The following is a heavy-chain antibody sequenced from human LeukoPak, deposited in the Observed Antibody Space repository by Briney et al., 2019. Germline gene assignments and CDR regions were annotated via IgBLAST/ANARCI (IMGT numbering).Heavy chain of an antibody. CDR3: ARSVDGYNYFDY. D-gene: IGHD5-24*01. Sequence: ASVKISCKASGYTFTSYCISWVRQAPGQGLEWMGWISAYNGNTNYAQKLQGRVTMTTDTSTSTAYMELSSLSSEDTAVYYCARSVDGYNYFDYWGQGTLVTVSS. V-gene: IGHV1-18*01. CDR1: GYTFTSYC. J-gene: IGHJ4*02. CDR2: ISAYNGNT.